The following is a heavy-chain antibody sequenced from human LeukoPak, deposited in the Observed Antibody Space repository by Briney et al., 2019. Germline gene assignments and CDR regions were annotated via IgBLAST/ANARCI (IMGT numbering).Heavy chain of an antibody. CDR3: ARGLSHSKDI. CDR1: GFTFSSYS. CDR2: ISSSIGTI. Sequence: GGSLRLSCAASGFTFSSYSMNWVRQGPGKGLEWVSYISSSIGTIYYADSVKGRFTISRDNAKNSLYLQMNSLRDADTAVYYCARGLSHSKDIWGQGTMVTVSS. J-gene: IGHJ3*02. V-gene: IGHV3-48*02.